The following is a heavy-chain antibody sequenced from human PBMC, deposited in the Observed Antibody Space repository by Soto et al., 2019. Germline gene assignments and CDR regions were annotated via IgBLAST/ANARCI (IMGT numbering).Heavy chain of an antibody. Sequence: QVQLVQSASEVMKPGASAKVSCKASGYTFIRYGITWVRQAPGQRLEWMGWISPYNDQTIYAQKLQGRVTMTADTSTRTVYMQLTSLKSDDTAVYYCARGGYYDNVWGKLSHYGVAVWGQRTSVTVSS. CDR1: GYTFIRYG. CDR2: ISPYNDQT. D-gene: IGHD3-16*01. J-gene: IGHJ6*01. CDR3: ARGGYYDNVWGKLSHYGVAV. V-gene: IGHV1-18*01.